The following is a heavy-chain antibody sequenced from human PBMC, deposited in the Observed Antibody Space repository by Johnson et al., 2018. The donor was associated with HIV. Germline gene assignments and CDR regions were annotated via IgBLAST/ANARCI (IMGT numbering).Heavy chain of an antibody. CDR1: GFTFDDYA. J-gene: IGHJ3*02. CDR2: ISWDGGST. CDR3: AKEVVVIATGAFDI. D-gene: IGHD2-21*01. Sequence: VQLVESGGVVVQPGGSLRLSCAASGFTFDDYAMHWVRQAPGKGLEWVSLISWDGGSTYYADSVKGRFTISRDNSKNSLYLQMISLRAEDTALYYCAKEVVVIATGAFDIWGQGTMVTVSS. V-gene: IGHV3-43D*03.